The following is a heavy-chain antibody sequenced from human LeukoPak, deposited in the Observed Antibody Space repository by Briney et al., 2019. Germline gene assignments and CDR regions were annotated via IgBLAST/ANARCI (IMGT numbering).Heavy chain of an antibody. Sequence: PSETLSLTCTVSGGSISSYYWSWIRQPPGKGLEWIGYIYYSGTTNYNPSLNSRVTISVDTSKNQFSLKLDSVTAADPALYYCARVWGIAPPFFDYWGKEPLVPVPS. CDR2: IYYSGTT. V-gene: IGHV4-59*01. CDR1: GGSISSYY. CDR3: ARVWGIAPPFFDY. J-gene: IGHJ4*02. D-gene: IGHD6-13*01.